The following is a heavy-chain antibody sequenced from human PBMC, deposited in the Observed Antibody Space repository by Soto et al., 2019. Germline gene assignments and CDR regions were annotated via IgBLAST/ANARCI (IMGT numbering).Heavy chain of an antibody. CDR2: IYHSGSN. J-gene: IGHJ4*02. CDR3: ARTTVTPEDYFDY. D-gene: IGHD4-17*01. Sequence: QLQLQESGSGLVKPSQTLSLTCAVSGGSISSGGYSWSWIRQPPGKGLEWIGYIYHSGSNYYSPSLKSRVTISVDMSKNQFSLKLSSVTAADTAVYYCARTTVTPEDYFDYWGQGTLVTVSS. CDR1: GGSISSGGYS. V-gene: IGHV4-30-2*01.